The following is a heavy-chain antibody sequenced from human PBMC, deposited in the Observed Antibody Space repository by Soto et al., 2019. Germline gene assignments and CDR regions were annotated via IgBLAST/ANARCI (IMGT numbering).Heavy chain of an antibody. D-gene: IGHD2-21*02. J-gene: IGHJ4*02. CDR1: EGTFSSYT. CDR3: ARLGLVGMVTAIGSDY. V-gene: IGHV1-69*02. CDR2: IIPILGIA. Sequence: QVQLVQSGAEVKKPGSSVKVSCKASEGTFSSYTISWVRQAPGQGLEWMGRIIPILGIANYAQKFQGRVTITADKSTSTAYMELSSLRSEDTAVYYCARLGLVGMVTAIGSDYWGQGTLVTVSS.